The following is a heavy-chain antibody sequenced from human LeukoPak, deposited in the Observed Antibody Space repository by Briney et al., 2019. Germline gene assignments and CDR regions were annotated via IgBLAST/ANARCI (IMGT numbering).Heavy chain of an antibody. Sequence: ASVKVSCKASGYTFTSYDIRWVRQATGQGLEWMGWMNPNSGNTGYAQKFQGRVTMTRNTSISTAYMELSSLRSEDTAVYYCARVGSGWTYYYYYYMDVWGKGTTVTVSS. CDR3: ARVGSGWTYYYYYYMDV. D-gene: IGHD6-19*01. J-gene: IGHJ6*03. CDR2: MNPNSGNT. V-gene: IGHV1-8*01. CDR1: GYTFTSYD.